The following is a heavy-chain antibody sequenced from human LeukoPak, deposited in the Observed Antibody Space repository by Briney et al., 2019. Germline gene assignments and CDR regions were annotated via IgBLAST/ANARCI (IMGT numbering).Heavy chain of an antibody. J-gene: IGHJ6*03. V-gene: IGHV4-39*07. D-gene: IGHD6-6*01. CDR2: IYYSGST. CDR3: ARERTRPLDSSSPLTSGKYYYYYYYMDV. CDR1: GDSINSGSYY. Sequence: TSETLSLTCTVSGDSINSGSYYWAWIRQPPGKELEWIGSIYYSGSTNYNPSLKSRVTISVDTSKNQFSLKLSSVTAADTAVYYCARERTRPLDSSSPLTSGKYYYYYYYMDVWGKGTTVTVSS.